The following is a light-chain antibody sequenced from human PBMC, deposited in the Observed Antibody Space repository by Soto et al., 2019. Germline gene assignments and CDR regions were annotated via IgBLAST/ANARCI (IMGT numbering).Light chain of an antibody. CDR2: DVG. Sequence: QSALTQPASVSGSPGQSITISCTGTSTDVGGYNYVSWYQQHPGKAPKLMIYDVGNRPSGVSNRFSGSKSGNTASLTISGLQAEDEADYYCSSYTSSSTYVFGTETKVTVL. V-gene: IGLV2-14*03. J-gene: IGLJ1*01. CDR3: SSYTSSSTYV. CDR1: STDVGGYNY.